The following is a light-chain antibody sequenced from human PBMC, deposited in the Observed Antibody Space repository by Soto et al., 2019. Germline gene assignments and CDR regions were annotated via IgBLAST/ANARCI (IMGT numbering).Light chain of an antibody. CDR1: QSIGRN. CDR2: GAS. V-gene: IGKV3-15*01. Sequence: EIVVTQYTATLSVSPGERVTLSCRASQSIGRNLAWCQQTPGQAPRLLIYGASTRATGIPARFSGSGSGTEFTLTISNLQSEDFAVYYCQQYNNWPLTFGQGTKGDI. CDR3: QQYNNWPLT. J-gene: IGKJ1*01.